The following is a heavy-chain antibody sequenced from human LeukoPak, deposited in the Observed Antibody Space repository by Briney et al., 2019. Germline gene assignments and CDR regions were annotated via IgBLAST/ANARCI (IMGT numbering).Heavy chain of an antibody. J-gene: IGHJ4*02. CDR3: ARGPNSSGWYGRDY. CDR1: GGSFSGYY. D-gene: IGHD6-19*01. CDR2: INHSGST. V-gene: IGHV4-34*01. Sequence: PSETLSLTCAVYGGSFSGYYWSWIRQPPGKGLEWIGEINHSGSTNYNPSLKSRVTISVDTSKNQFSLKLSSVTAAGTAVYYCARGPNSSGWYGRDYWGQGTLVTVSS.